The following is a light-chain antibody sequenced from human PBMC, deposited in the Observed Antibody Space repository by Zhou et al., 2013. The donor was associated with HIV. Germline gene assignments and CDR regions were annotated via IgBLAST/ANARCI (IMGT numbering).Light chain of an antibody. Sequence: DIQMTQSPSSLSASVGDRVTITCRASQSISSYLNWYQQKPGKAPKLLIYAASSLQSGVPSRFSGSGSGTDYTLTISSLQPEDFATYYCQQYYSTLYTFGQGTKLEIK. V-gene: IGKV1-39*01. CDR1: QSISSY. CDR2: AAS. CDR3: QQYYSTLYT. J-gene: IGKJ2*01.